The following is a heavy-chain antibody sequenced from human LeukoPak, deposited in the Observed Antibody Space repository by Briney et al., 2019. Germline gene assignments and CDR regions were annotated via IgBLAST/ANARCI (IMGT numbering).Heavy chain of an antibody. CDR2: INPNSGGT. CDR3: ARGDIVVVVAATNWFDP. CDR1: GYTFTGYY. D-gene: IGHD2-15*01. V-gene: IGHV1-2*02. J-gene: IGHJ5*02. Sequence: ASVKVSCKASGYTFTGYYMHWVRQAPGQGLEWMGWINPNSGGTNHAQKFQGRVTMTRDTSISTAYMELSRLRSDDTAVYYCARGDIVVVVAATNWFDPWGQGTLVTVSS.